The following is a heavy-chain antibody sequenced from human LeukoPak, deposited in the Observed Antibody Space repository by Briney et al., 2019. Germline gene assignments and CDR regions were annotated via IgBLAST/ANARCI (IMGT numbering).Heavy chain of an antibody. D-gene: IGHD1-26*01. CDR3: ARLTWEPPRKWFDP. Sequence: ASVKVSCKASGYTFTSYGISWVRQDPGQGLEWMGWISAYNGNTNYAQKLQGRVTMTTDTSTSTAYMELRSLRSDDTAVYYCARLTWEPPRKWFDPWGQGTLVTVSS. V-gene: IGHV1-18*01. CDR1: GYTFTSYG. CDR2: ISAYNGNT. J-gene: IGHJ5*02.